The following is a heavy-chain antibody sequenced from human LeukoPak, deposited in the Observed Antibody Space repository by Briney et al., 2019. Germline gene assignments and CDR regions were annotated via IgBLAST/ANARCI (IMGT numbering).Heavy chain of an antibody. D-gene: IGHD5-18*01. V-gene: IGHV1-2*06. J-gene: IGHJ6*02. CDR2: INPNSGDT. CDR1: GYTFTGYY. CDR3: AREYSYGRSYYYYYGMDV. Sequence: ASVKVSCKTSGYTFTGYYVHWVRQAPGQGLEWMGRINPNSGDTNYAQKFQGRVTMTRDTSISTAYMELSRLRSDDTAVYYCAREYSYGRSYYYYYGMDVWGQGTTVTVSS.